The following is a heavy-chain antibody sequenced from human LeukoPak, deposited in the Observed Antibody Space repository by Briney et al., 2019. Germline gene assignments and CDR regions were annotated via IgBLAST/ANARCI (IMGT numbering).Heavy chain of an antibody. CDR2: IYHSGTT. D-gene: IGHD3-22*01. Sequence: SETLSLTCAVSNYSITSGYFWGWIRPPPGKGLEWIEIIYHSGTTYYNPSLRNRVTLFVDTSKNQFSLKLTSLTAADTAVYYCARDGVFHDSDGYSFDYWGQGTLVTVSS. J-gene: IGHJ4*02. CDR3: ARDGVFHDSDGYSFDY. CDR1: NYSITSGYF. V-gene: IGHV4-38-2*02.